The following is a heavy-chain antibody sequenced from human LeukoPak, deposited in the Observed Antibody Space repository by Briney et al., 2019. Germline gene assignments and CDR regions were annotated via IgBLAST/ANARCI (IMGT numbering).Heavy chain of an antibody. CDR2: ISYDGSNK. CDR3: AKIRELGASYYYLGMDV. CDR1: GFTFSSFG. D-gene: IGHD1-26*01. V-gene: IGHV3-30*18. Sequence: GRSLRLSCAASGFTFSSFGMHWVRQAPGKGLEWVAVISYDGSNKYYADSVKGRFTISRDNSKNTLYLQMNSLRAEDTAVYFCAKIRELGASYYYLGMDVWGQGTTVTVYS. J-gene: IGHJ6*02.